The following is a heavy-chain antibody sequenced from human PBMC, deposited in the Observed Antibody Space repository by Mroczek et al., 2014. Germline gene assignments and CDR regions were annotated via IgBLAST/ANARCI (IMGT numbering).Heavy chain of an antibody. D-gene: IGHD5-18*01. V-gene: IGHV1-18*01. J-gene: IGHJ4*02. CDR1: GYTFTSYG. CDR2: ISAYNGNT. CDR3: ARESGDYSYVSGNFDY. Sequence: QVQLQESGAEVKKPGASVKVSCKASGYTFTSYGISWVRQAPGQGLEWMGWISAYNGNTNYAQKLQGRVTMTTDTSTSTAYMELRSLRSDDTAVYYCARESGDYSYVSGNFDYVGPGNPWSPSPQ.